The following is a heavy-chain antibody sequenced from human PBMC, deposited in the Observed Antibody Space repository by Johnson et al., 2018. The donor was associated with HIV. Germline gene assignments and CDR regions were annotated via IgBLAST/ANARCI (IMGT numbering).Heavy chain of an antibody. CDR1: GFTFSDHY. CDR3: VKGRLETGTSAFDI. Sequence: QVQLVESGGGLVQPGGSLRLSCAVSGFTFSDHYMSWIRQAPGKGLEWVSYLSSSSSSIYYADSVKGRFTISRDNAKNSLYLEMNSLTSEDTALYYCVKGRLETGTSAFDIWGQGTTVTVSS. J-gene: IGHJ3*02. V-gene: IGHV3-11*01. CDR2: LSSSSSSI. D-gene: IGHD1/OR15-1a*01.